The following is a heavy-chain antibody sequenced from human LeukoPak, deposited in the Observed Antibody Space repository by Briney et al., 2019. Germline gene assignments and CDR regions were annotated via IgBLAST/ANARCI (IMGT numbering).Heavy chain of an antibody. Sequence: SVKVSCKASGGTFSSCAISWVRQAPGQGLEWMGGIIPIFGTANYAQKFQGRVTITTDESTSTAYMELSSLRSEDTAVYYCARDRSWGGDSSGSTYDYWGQGTLVTVSS. D-gene: IGHD3-22*01. J-gene: IGHJ4*02. CDR2: IIPIFGTA. CDR1: GGTFSSCA. V-gene: IGHV1-69*05. CDR3: ARDRSWGGDSSGSTYDY.